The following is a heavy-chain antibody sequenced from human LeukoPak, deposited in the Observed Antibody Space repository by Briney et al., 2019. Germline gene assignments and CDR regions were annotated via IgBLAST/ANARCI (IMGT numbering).Heavy chain of an antibody. CDR1: GFTVTSNH. D-gene: IGHD6-6*01. V-gene: IGHV3-66*01. Sequence: GGSLRLSCAAYGFTVTSNHMNWVRQDPGKGLEWVSIIYTGGTTHYAGSLKDRFTISRDDSINTLYLQMNSLRAEDTAVYYCARDSSSYYFDYWGQGTLVTLSS. CDR3: ARDSSSYYFDY. J-gene: IGHJ4*02. CDR2: IYTGGTT.